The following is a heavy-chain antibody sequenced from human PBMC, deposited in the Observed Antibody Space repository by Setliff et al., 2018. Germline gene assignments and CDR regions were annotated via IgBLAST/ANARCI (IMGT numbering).Heavy chain of an antibody. CDR2: IYTDGST. J-gene: IGHJ6*03. V-gene: IGHV4-61*02. CDR3: ARVTGFSYMDV. Sequence: ASETLSLTCTVSGDSISRAKYYWSWIRQSAGKGLECIGRIYTDGSTKYNPSLNSRVTLLIDTAMNQISLRLSSVTAADTAVYFCARVTGFSYMDVWGKGTTVTVSS. CDR1: GDSISRAKYY. D-gene: IGHD3-3*01.